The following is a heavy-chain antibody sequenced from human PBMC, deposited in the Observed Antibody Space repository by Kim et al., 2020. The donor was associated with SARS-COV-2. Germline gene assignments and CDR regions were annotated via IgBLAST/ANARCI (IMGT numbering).Heavy chain of an antibody. J-gene: IGHJ6*03. Sequence: GGSLRLSCAASGFTFSGSAMHWVRQASGKGLEWVGRIRSKANSYATAYAASVKGRFTISRDDSKNTAYLQMNNLKTEDTAVYYCTRPLSPPYFMHVWGKGTTVTVSS. CDR1: GFTFSGSA. CDR3: TRPLSPPYFMHV. V-gene: IGHV3-73*01. CDR2: IRSKANSYAT.